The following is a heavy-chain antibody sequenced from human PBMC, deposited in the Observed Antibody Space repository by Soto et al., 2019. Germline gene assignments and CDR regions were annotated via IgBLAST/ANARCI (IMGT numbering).Heavy chain of an antibody. D-gene: IGHD6-13*01. V-gene: IGHV1-18*04. CDR3: ARDRAYSSSSSVLFDP. CDR2: IGGFNGYT. J-gene: IGHJ5*02. CDR1: GYTFTTYG. Sequence: AAVKVSCKASGYTFTTYGITWVRQAPGQGLEWMGWIGGFNGYTSYAQKFQGRVTMTTDKSTNTAYIELTGLRSDDTAVYYCARDRAYSSSSSVLFDPWGQGTLVTVSS.